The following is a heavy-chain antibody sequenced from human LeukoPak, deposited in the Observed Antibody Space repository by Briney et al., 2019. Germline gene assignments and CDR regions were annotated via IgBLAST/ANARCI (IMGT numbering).Heavy chain of an antibody. J-gene: IGHJ4*02. D-gene: IGHD6-13*01. V-gene: IGHV3-30*04. CDR1: GFTFSSYA. Sequence: PGGSLRLSCAASGFTFSSYAMHWVRQAPGKGLEWVAVISYDGSNKYYADSVKGRFTISRDNSKNTLYLQMNSLRAEDTAVYYCHKPAAAAGSIFDYWGQGTLVTVSS. CDR3: HKPAAAAGSIFDY. CDR2: ISYDGSNK.